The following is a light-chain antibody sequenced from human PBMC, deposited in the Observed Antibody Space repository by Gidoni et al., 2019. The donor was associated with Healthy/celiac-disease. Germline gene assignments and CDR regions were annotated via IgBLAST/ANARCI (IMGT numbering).Light chain of an antibody. CDR3: QQDYNLPPT. Sequence: EIVMTQSPATLSLSPGERATLSCRASQRVSSSYLSWYQQKPGQAPRLLIYGASTRATGIPARFSGSGSGTDFTLTISSLQPEDFAVYYCQQDYNLPPTFGPGTKVDIK. CDR1: QRVSSSY. CDR2: GAS. J-gene: IGKJ3*01. V-gene: IGKV3D-7*01.